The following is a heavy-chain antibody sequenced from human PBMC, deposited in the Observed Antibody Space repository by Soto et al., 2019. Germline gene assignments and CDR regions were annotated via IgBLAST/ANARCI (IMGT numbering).Heavy chain of an antibody. CDR1: GFSFASYA. D-gene: IGHD3-10*01. CDR2: LWYDGNNK. Sequence: QVQLVESGGGVVQPGGSLRLSWPAPGFSFASYAFHWVGQAPGKGLEWVAALWYDGNNKYYADSVEGRLTISRDTSTDTLYAQLTSLRSDDTAMYYCARGFGPSLQLGFDVWGQGTMVSVSS. J-gene: IGHJ3*01. V-gene: IGHV3-30-3*01. CDR3: ARGFGPSLQLGFDV.